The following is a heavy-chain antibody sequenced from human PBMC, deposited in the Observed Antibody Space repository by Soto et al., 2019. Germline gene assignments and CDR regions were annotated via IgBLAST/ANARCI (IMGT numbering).Heavy chain of an antibody. CDR2: IYYSGST. Sequence: LSLTCTVSGGSISSGGYYWSWSRQHPGKGLEWIGYIYYSGSTYYNPSLKSRVTISVDTSKNQFSLKLSSVTAADTAVYYCASIVVVTAQEPPGDYLGQGTLVPVSS. V-gene: IGHV4-31*03. CDR3: ASIVVVTAQEPPGDY. J-gene: IGHJ4*02. CDR1: GGSISSGGYY. D-gene: IGHD2-21*02.